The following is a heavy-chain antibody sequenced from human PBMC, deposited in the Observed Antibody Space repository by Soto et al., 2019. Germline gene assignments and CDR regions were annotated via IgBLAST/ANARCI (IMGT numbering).Heavy chain of an antibody. CDR2: ISAYNGNT. CDR1: GYTFTSYG. J-gene: IGHJ5*02. CDR3: ARQDSYGPIYNWFEP. V-gene: IGHV1-18*04. Sequence: ASVKVSCKASGYTFTSYGISWVRQAPGQGLEWMGWISAYNGNTNYAQKLQGRVTMTTDTSTSTAYMELSSLRSEDTAVYYCARQDSYGPIYNWFEPWGQGTLVIVSS. D-gene: IGHD5-18*01.